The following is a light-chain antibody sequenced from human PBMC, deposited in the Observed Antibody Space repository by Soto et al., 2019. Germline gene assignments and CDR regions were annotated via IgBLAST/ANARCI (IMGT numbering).Light chain of an antibody. Sequence: DIQMTQSPSTLSASIGDGVTITCRASQTIDTWLAWYQQKPGKAPKLLIYKASSLQTGVPSRFSGSGSGTEDFLTISSMQPDDFATYYCHHYSFCSRTFGQGTKVEVK. V-gene: IGKV1-5*03. CDR3: HHYSFCSRT. CDR2: KAS. J-gene: IGKJ1*01. CDR1: QTIDTW.